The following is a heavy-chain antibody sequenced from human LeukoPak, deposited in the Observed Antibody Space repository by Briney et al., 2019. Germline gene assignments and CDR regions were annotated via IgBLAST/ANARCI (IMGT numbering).Heavy chain of an antibody. J-gene: IGHJ4*02. CDR3: AITSLGYYDSSGYKLAWDY. CDR1: GGSISSYY. CDR2: IYYSGST. D-gene: IGHD3-22*01. Sequence: SETLSLTCTVSGGSISSYYWSWIRQPPGKGLEWIGYIYYSGSTNYNPSLKSRVTISVDTSKNQFSLKLSSVTAADTAVYYCAITSLGYYDSSGYKLAWDYWGQGTLVTVSS. V-gene: IGHV4-59*01.